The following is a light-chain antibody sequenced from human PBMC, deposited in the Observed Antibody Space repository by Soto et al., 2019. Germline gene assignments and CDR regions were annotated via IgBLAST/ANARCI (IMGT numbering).Light chain of an antibody. J-gene: IGLJ1*01. Sequence: QSVLTQPPSVSGAPGQRVSISCTGSSSNIGAGYDVYWYQHLPGTAPKLLIYANNNRPSGVPDRFSGSKSGTSASLAITGLQAEDEADYYCQSYDSSRSPLYVFGTGTKLTVL. V-gene: IGLV1-40*01. CDR2: ANN. CDR1: SSNIGAGYD. CDR3: QSYDSSRSPLYV.